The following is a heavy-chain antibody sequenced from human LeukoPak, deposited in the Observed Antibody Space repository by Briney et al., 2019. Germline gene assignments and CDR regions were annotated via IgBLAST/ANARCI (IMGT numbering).Heavy chain of an antibody. V-gene: IGHV1-2*02. CDR1: GYTFTGYY. D-gene: IGHD6-6*01. CDR2: IDPNSGGT. CDR3: ARAGGCSSSPEMSPNWFDP. J-gene: IGHJ5*02. Sequence: ASVKVSRKASGYTFTGYYMHWGRQAPGQGLEWMGWIDPNSGGTNYEQKFQGRVTMTRDTSISTAYMELSRLRSDDTAVYYCARAGGCSSSPEMSPNWFDPWGQGTLVTVSS.